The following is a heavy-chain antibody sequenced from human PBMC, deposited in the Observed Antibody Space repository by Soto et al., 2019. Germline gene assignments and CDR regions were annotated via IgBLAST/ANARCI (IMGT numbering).Heavy chain of an antibody. CDR2: TYYRSKWYN. D-gene: IGHD3-10*01. J-gene: IGHJ6*02. Sequence: SQTLSLTCAISGDSVSSNSAAWNWIRQSPSRGLEWLGRTYYRSKWYNDYAVSVKSRITINPDTSKNQFSLQLNSVTPEDTAVYYCARSGRIRASEDYYGSGSYSPSYYYGMDVWGPGTTVTVSS. V-gene: IGHV6-1*01. CDR3: ARSGRIRASEDYYGSGSYSPSYYYGMDV. CDR1: GDSVSSNSAA.